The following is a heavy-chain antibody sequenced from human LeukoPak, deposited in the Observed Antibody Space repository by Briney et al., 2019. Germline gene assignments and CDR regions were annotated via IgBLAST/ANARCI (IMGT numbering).Heavy chain of an antibody. J-gene: IGHJ4*02. CDR1: GYTFTVYY. CDR3: ARLGVHSGYPVGFDY. CDR2: INPKSGGT. V-gene: IGHV1-2*02. D-gene: IGHD3-22*01. Sequence: ASVKVSCKASGYTFTVYYMHWVRQAPGQGLEWMGWINPKSGGTNYAQKFQGRVTMTRDTSISTAYMELSRLRSDDTAVYYCARLGVHSGYPVGFDYWGQGTLVTVSS.